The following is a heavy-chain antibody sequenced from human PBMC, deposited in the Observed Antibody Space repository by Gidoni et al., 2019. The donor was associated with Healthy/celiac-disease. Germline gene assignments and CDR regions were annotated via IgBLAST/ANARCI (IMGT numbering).Heavy chain of an antibody. J-gene: IGHJ4*02. CDR2: SSSSSSYI. V-gene: IGHV3-21*01. CDR1: GFTFSRYS. Sequence: EVQLVESGGGLVKPVGSLRLSCAASGFTFSRYSMNWGRQAPGKGLEWVSSSSSSSSYIYYADSVKGRFTISRDNAKNSLYLQMNSLRAEDTAVYYCAREGCSGGSCYYYFDYWGQGTLVTVSS. D-gene: IGHD2-15*01. CDR3: AREGCSGGSCYYYFDY.